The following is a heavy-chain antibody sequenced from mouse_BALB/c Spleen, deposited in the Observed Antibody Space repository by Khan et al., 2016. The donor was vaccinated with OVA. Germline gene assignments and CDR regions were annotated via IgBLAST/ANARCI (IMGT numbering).Heavy chain of an antibody. D-gene: IGHD2-4*01. J-gene: IGHJ4*01. CDR3: ARRGLRGVGIDY. V-gene: IGHV1S33*01. CDR1: GYTFTSYD. Sequence: LKQAGPELVKPGALVKISCKASGYTFTSYDINWVKQRPGQGLEWIGWIYPGDGSTKYNEKFKGKATLTADKSSSTAYMQLSSLTSENSAVSFGARRGLRGVGIDYWGQGTSVTISS. CDR2: IYPGDGST.